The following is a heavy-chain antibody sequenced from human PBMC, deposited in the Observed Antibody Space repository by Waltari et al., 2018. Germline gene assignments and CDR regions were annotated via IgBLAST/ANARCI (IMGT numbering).Heavy chain of an antibody. CDR1: GDPIRSGNSY. CDR3: ARTLGYCTASSCSYGYFDL. D-gene: IGHD2-8*01. V-gene: IGHV4-30-4*01. CDR2: IYYTGAT. J-gene: IGHJ2*01. Sequence: QVQLQESGPGLVKPSQTLSLTCTVSGDPIRSGNSYWSWIRRSSGKGLEWLGYIYYTGATSNNPSLRDRIAMSLDASKGEFSMNLRSLTAADTAVYYCARTLGYCTASSCSYGYFDLWGRGTRVAVSS.